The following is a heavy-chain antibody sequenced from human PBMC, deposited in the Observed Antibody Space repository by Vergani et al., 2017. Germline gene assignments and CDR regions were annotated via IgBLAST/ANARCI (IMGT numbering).Heavy chain of an antibody. D-gene: IGHD3-9*01. CDR2: IYYSGST. V-gene: IGHV4-39*07. CDR3: ARRQTYYDILTGYYDY. CDR1: GGSISSSSYY. J-gene: IGHJ4*02. Sequence: QVQLQESGPGLVKPSETLSLTCTVSGGSISSSSYYWGWIRQPPGKGLEWIGSIYYSGSTYYNPSLKSRVTISVDTSKNQFSLKLSSVTAADTAVYYCARRQTYYDILTGYYDYWGQGTLVTVSS.